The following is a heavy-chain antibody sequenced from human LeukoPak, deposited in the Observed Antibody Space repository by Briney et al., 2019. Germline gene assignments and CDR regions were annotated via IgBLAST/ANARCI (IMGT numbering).Heavy chain of an antibody. CDR1: GFTFSTSW. CDR2: IKQDGSEK. J-gene: IGHJ4*02. Sequence: PGGSLRLSCAASGFTFSTSWMSWVRQAPGKGLEWVANIKQDGSEKYYVDSVKGRFTISRDNAKNSLYLQMNSLRAEDTAVYYCATDGGYCSSTSCYRGDYFDFWGQGTLVTVSS. V-gene: IGHV3-7*01. D-gene: IGHD2-2*02. CDR3: ATDGGYCSSTSCYRGDYFDF.